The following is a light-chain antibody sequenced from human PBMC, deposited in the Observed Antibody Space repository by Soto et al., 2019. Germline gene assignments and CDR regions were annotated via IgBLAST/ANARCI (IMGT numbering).Light chain of an antibody. Sequence: DIQMTQSPSTLSASVGDRVTITCRASQSSSSWLAWYQEKPGKAPKLLIYKASSLESGVPSRFSGSGSGTEFTLTISNLQPDDFATYYCQQYNSYRRTFGQGTKVEIK. CDR2: KAS. CDR1: QSSSSW. V-gene: IGKV1-5*03. CDR3: QQYNSYRRT. J-gene: IGKJ1*01.